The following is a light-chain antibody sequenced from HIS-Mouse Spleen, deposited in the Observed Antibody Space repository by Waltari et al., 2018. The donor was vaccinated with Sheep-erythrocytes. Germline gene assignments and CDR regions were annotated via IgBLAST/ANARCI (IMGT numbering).Light chain of an antibody. V-gene: IGKV1-33*01. CDR3: QQYDNLLT. Sequence: DIQMTQSPSSLSASVGDRVTITCQASQDISNYLNWYQQKPGKAPKLLIYDDSNLETGVPSRFSGSGSGTDFTFTISSLQPEDIATYYCQQYDNLLTFGGGTKVEIK. J-gene: IGKJ4*01. CDR2: DDS. CDR1: QDISNY.